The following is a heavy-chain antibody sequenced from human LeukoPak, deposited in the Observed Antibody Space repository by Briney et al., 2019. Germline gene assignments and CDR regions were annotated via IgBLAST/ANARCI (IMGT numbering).Heavy chain of an antibody. Sequence: PGGSLRLSCEASGFTFSNVWMNWVRQAPGKGLEWIGRIKTKADGETTEYIAPVKGRFTISRDDSENTVYLQMNSLKTEDTALYYCVTRVKSTGDYWGQGTLVTVSS. D-gene: IGHD1-1*01. CDR3: VTRVKSTGDY. J-gene: IGHJ4*02. CDR2: IKTKADGETT. V-gene: IGHV3-15*01. CDR1: GFTFSNVW.